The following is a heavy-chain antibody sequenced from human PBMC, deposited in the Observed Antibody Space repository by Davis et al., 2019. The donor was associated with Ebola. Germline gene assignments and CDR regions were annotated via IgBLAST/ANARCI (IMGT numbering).Heavy chain of an antibody. D-gene: IGHD2-2*03. J-gene: IGHJ3*01. V-gene: IGHV3-72*01. Sequence: GESLKISCAASGFTFSDHYMDWVRQAPGKGLEWVGRTANRGNSYTTEYAASVKDRFSISRDDSKRSVFLQMNSLRTEDTALYYCTRGYSSVDIYAFDVWGPGTMVTVSS. CDR2: TANRGNSYTT. CDR3: TRGYSSVDIYAFDV. CDR1: GFTFSDHY.